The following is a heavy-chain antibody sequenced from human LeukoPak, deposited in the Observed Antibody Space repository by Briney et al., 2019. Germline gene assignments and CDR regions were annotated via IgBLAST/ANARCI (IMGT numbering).Heavy chain of an antibody. Sequence: GGSLRLSCAASGFTFSSYWMSWVRQAPGKVLEWLANIKQDGSEKYYVDSVKGRFTISRDNAKNSLYLQMNSLRAEDTAVYYCARDVAQLGEWFDPWGQGTLVTVSS. CDR3: ARDVAQLGEWFDP. D-gene: IGHD2-2*01. CDR1: GFTFSSYW. J-gene: IGHJ5*02. CDR2: IKQDGSEK. V-gene: IGHV3-7*01.